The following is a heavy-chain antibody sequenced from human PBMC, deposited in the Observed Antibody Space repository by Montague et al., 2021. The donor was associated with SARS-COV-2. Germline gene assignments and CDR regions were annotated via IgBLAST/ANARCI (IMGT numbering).Heavy chain of an antibody. CDR3: ARSGDPGTTITYLY. J-gene: IGHJ4*02. CDR1: GGSISTIVNF. Sequence: SETLSLTCTFSGGSISTIVNFWGWIRQPPGKGLEWIGSISYTGSTYHNPSLKSRVTMSVDTSKTQFSLKLNSVTAADTAVYYCARSGDPGTTITYLYWGQGTLVTVSS. V-gene: IGHV4-39*07. D-gene: IGHD4-11*01. CDR2: ISYTGST.